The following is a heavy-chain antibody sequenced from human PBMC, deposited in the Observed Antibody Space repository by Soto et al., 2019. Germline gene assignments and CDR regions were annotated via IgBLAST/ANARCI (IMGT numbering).Heavy chain of an antibody. CDR2: INHSGST. D-gene: IGHD2-2*01. V-gene: IGHV4-34*01. CDR3: ARVGVYCSSTSCPPGYYYYGMDV. Sequence: NPSETLSLTCAVYGGSFSGYYWSWIRQPPGKGLEWIGEINHSGSTNYNPSLKSRVTISVDTSKNQFSLKLSSVTAADTAVYYCARVGVYCSSTSCPPGYYYYGMDVWGQGATVTVSS. CDR1: GGSFSGYY. J-gene: IGHJ6*02.